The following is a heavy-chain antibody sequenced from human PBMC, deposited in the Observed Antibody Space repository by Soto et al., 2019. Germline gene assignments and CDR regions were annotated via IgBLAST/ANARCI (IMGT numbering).Heavy chain of an antibody. CDR1: GYTFTSYG. J-gene: IGHJ4*02. D-gene: IGHD3-9*01. V-gene: IGHV1-18*01. CDR2: ISAYNGNT. CDR3: AREVLRYFDWLDGEGY. Sequence: QVQLVQSGAEVKKPGASVKVSCKASGYTFTSYGISWVRQAPGQGLEWMGWISAYNGNTNYAQKLQGRVTMTTDTSTSKAYMELRSLSSDDTAVYYCAREVLRYFDWLDGEGYWGQGTLVTVSS.